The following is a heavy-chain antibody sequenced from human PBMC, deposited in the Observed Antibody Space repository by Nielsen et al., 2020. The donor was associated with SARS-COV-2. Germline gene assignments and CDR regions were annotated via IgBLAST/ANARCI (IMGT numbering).Heavy chain of an antibody. V-gene: IGHV3-7*01. CDR2: IKHDGSEK. CDR1: GFTFSSYG. D-gene: IGHD3-10*02. J-gene: IGHJ4*02. CDR3: ARDWDHVPRVSDY. Sequence: GESLKISCVGSGFTFSSYGMTWFRQAPGKGLEWVANIKHDGSEKYYVDSVKGRFTISRDNAQSSLYLQMNSLRVEDTALYYCARDWDHVPRVSDYWGQGTLVAVS.